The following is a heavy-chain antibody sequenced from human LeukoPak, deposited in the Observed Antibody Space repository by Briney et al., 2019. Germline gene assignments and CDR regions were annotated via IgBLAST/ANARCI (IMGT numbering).Heavy chain of an antibody. CDR3: AKGLERESRLDS. D-gene: IGHD1-1*01. J-gene: IGHJ4*02. Sequence: PGGSLRLSCAASGFTVSSNEMSWVRQAPGKGLEWVSSISGGSTYYADSRKGRFTISRDNSKNTLYLQMNSLRAEDTALYYCAKGLERESRLDSWGQGTLVTVSS. CDR1: GFTVSSNE. V-gene: IGHV3-38-3*01. CDR2: ISGGST.